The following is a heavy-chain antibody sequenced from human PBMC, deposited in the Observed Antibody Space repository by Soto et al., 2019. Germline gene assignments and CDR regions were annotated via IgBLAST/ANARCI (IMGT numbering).Heavy chain of an antibody. CDR1: GGSISSSNW. D-gene: IGHD3-10*01. V-gene: IGHV4-4*02. J-gene: IGHJ6*02. CDR2: IYHSGST. Sequence: QVQLQESGPGLVKPSGTLSLTCAVSGGSISSSNWWSWVRQSPGKGLEWIGEIYHSGSTNYNPSLKSRVTLSVDKSKNQFSLKLSSVTAADTAVYYCARGSGRQVYNYYGMDVWGQGTTVTVSS. CDR3: ARGSGRQVYNYYGMDV.